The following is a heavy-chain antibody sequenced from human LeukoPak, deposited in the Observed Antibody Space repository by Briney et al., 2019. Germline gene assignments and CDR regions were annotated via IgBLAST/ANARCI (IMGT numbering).Heavy chain of an antibody. CDR3: ARVSGYYYYYGMDV. J-gene: IGHJ6*02. Sequence: ASVKVSCKASGYTFTGYYTHWVRQAPGQGLEWMGWINPNSGGTNYAQKFQGRVTMTRDTSISTAYMELSRLRSDDTAVYYCARVSGYYYYYGMDVWGQGTTVTVSS. CDR2: INPNSGGT. V-gene: IGHV1-2*02. CDR1: GYTFTGYY. D-gene: IGHD5-12*01.